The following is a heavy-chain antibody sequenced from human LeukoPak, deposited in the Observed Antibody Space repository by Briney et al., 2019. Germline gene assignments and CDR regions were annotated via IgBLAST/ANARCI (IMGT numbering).Heavy chain of an antibody. D-gene: IGHD2-15*01. Sequence: GGSLRLSCAASGFTFSNYAVHWVRQAPGKGLEWVAVMSYDESNTYYPDSVKGRFTISRDNSKNTLYLQMNSLRVDDTALYYCARPRGGKPQYYYYGMDVWGQGTTVTVSS. V-gene: IGHV3-30-3*01. J-gene: IGHJ6*02. CDR1: GFTFSNYA. CDR3: ARPRGGKPQYYYYGMDV. CDR2: MSYDESNT.